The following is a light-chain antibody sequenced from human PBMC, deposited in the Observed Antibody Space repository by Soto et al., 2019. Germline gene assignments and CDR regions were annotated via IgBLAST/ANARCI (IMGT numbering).Light chain of an antibody. CDR2: GAS. CDR1: QSVNIY. J-gene: IGKJ1*01. CDR3: QQYGSSGT. Sequence: EIVLKQSPGTLSLSPGERATLSCRASQSVNIYLAWYQQKPGQAPRLLIYGASSRATGIPDRFSGSGSGTDFTLTISRLEPEDFAVYYCQQYGSSGTFGQGTKVDIK. V-gene: IGKV3-20*01.